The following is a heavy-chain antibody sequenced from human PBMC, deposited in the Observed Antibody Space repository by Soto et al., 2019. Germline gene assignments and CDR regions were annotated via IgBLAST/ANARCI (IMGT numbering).Heavy chain of an antibody. J-gene: IGHJ6*02. CDR2: ITGNGGTT. V-gene: IGHV3-23*01. CDR1: GLDFSSYA. CDR3: AKTPYDYFYYYGLDV. Sequence: GGSLRLSCAVSGLDFSSYAMSWVRQAPGKGLEWVSAITGNGGTTEYADSVKGRFSISRDNSKSTLSLQMNSLRAEDTAVYYCAKTPYDYFYYYGLDVWGQGTTVTVSS.